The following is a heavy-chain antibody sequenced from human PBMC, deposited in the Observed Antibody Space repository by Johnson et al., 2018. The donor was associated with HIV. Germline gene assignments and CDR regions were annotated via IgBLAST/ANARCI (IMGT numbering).Heavy chain of an antibody. CDR2: ISGSGGST. D-gene: IGHD3-9*01. V-gene: IGHV3-23*04. CDR3: ARELPSYDILTGPGAFDI. CDR1: GFTFSSYA. Sequence: MQLVESGGGVVQPGGSLRLSCAASGFTFSSYAMSWVRQAPGKGLEWVSAISGSGGSTYYADSVKGRFTISRDNSKNTLYLQMNSLRAEDTAVYYCARELPSYDILTGPGAFDIWGQGTMVTVSS. J-gene: IGHJ3*02.